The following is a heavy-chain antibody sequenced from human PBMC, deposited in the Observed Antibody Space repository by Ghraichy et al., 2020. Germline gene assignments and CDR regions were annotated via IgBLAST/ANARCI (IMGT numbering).Heavy chain of an antibody. J-gene: IGHJ3*02. V-gene: IGHV3-53*01. D-gene: IGHD2-21*01. CDR2: IYSGGTT. Sequence: GGSLRLSCVGSGFDVSINRMSWVRQAPGQGLEWVSAIYSGGTTDYADSVKGRITFSRDNSKNTVDLQMNSLRVDDTAMYYCARDLWAFDIWGKGTLVTVYS. CDR1: GFDVSINR. CDR3: ARDLWAFDI.